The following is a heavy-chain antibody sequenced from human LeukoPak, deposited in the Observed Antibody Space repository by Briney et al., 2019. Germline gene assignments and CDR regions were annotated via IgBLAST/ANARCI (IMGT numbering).Heavy chain of an antibody. CDR3: ARHSAAGTSADC. D-gene: IGHD6-13*01. CDR1: GFTVSSIH. J-gene: IGHJ4*02. CDR2: INNDGSST. Sequence: GGSLRLSCAASGFTVSSIHMVWVRQAPGKGLVWVSRINNDGSSTNYADFVKGRFTTSRDNAKNTLSLQMNSLRAEDTAVYYCARHSAAGTSADCWGQGTLVTVSS. V-gene: IGHV3-74*01.